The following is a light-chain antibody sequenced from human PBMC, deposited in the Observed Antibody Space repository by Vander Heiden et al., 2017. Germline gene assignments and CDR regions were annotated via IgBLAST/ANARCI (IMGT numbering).Light chain of an antibody. Sequence: ELVLTQSPRTLSLSPGERATLSCRASQSVSSSYLAWYQQKPGQAARLLIYGASSRAAGIPDRFSGSGSGTDFTLTISRLEPEDFAVYYCQQYGSSHSKWTFGQGTKVEIK. CDR3: QQYGSSHSKWT. V-gene: IGKV3-20*01. CDR2: GAS. J-gene: IGKJ1*01. CDR1: QSVSSSY.